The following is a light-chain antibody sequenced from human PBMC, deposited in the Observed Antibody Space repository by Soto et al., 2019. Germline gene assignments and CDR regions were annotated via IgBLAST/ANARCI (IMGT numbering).Light chain of an antibody. J-gene: IGKJ5*01. CDR1: QSVSSN. V-gene: IGKV3-15*01. CDR3: QQYHNWPPIT. Sequence: EILMTQSPSTLSVSPGERATLSCRASQSVSSNLAWYQQKPGQAPRLLIYGASTRAPGIPASFSGSGSGTEFTLTISSLQYEDFAVYYCQQYHNWPPITFGQGTRLEIK. CDR2: GAS.